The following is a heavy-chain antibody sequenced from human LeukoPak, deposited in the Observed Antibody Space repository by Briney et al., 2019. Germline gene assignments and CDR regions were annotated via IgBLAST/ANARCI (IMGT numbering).Heavy chain of an antibody. CDR1: GYSISSGYF. Sequence: KPSETLSLTCTVSGYSISSGYFWGWIRQPPGKGLEWIGTIYHSGSTYYNPSLKSRVTISVDTSKNQFSLKLSSVTAADTAVYYCARENRNFDYWGQGTLVTVSS. V-gene: IGHV4-38-2*02. CDR2: IYHSGST. CDR3: ARENRNFDY. J-gene: IGHJ4*02.